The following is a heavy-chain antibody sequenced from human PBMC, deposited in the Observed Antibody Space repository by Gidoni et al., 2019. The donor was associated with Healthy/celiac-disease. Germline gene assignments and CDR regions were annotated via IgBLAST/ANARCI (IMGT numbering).Heavy chain of an antibody. CDR1: GFSLSTSGVG. V-gene: IGHV2-5*02. D-gene: IGHD3-9*01. CDR2: IYWDDDK. CDR3: AHIILTGYRQRDYFDY. J-gene: IGHJ4*02. Sequence: QITLKESGPTLVKPTQTLTLTCTFSGFSLSTSGVGVGWIRQPPGKALEWLALIYWDDDKRYSPSLKSRLTITKDTSKNQVVLTMTNMDPVDTATYYCAHIILTGYRQRDYFDYWGQGTLVTVSS.